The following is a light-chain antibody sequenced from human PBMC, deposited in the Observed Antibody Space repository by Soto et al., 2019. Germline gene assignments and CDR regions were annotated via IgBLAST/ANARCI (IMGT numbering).Light chain of an antibody. V-gene: IGLV1-40*01. CDR2: GNT. J-gene: IGLJ2*01. CDR1: SSNIGAGYD. CDR3: LSFDRSLSVV. Sequence: QSVLTQPPSVSGAPGQRVTISCTGSSSNIGAGYDVHWYQQLPGRAPKLLIYGNTNRPSGVPDRFSGSKSGTSASLAITGLQAEDEADYYCLSFDRSLSVVFGRGTQLTVL.